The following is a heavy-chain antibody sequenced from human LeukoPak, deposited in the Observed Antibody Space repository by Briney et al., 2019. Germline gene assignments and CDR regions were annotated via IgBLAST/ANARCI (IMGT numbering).Heavy chain of an antibody. CDR3: AADRLRSALDIVGANSPVNFQH. Sequence: SGKVPCHASGFPFTSSAMQWVRQARGQRLEWIGWIVVGSGNTNYAQKFQERITITRDMCTSTAYMELSSLISEDTAVSNCAADRLRSALDIVGANSPVNFQHWGQGTLVTVSS. V-gene: IGHV1-58*02. CDR2: IVVGSGNT. CDR1: GFPFTSSA. J-gene: IGHJ1*01. D-gene: IGHD1-26*01.